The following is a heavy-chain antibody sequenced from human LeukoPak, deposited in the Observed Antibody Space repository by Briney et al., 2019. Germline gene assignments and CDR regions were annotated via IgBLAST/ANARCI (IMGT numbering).Heavy chain of an antibody. D-gene: IGHD3-3*01. V-gene: IGHV3-23*01. CDR3: AKVSPDFWSGYTINYFDY. CDR2: ISGGGSTT. Sequence: PGGSLRLSCAASGFTFSNYAMTWVRQAPGKGLEWVSTISGGGSTTYYADSVKGRFTISRDNSKNTLHLQMNSLRADDTAVYYCAKVSPDFWSGYTINYFDYWGQGALVTVSS. J-gene: IGHJ4*02. CDR1: GFTFSNYA.